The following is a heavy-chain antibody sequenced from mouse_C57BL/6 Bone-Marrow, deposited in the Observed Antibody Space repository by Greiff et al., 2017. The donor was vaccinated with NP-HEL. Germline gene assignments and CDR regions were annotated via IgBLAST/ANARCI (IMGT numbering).Heavy chain of an antibody. CDR1: GYTFTSYW. D-gene: IGHD1-1*01. CDR2: IHSNSGST. V-gene: IGHV1-64*01. J-gene: IGHJ2*01. CDR3: ARKFKGTVYFDY. Sequence: QVQLQQPGAELVKPGASVKLSCKASGYTFTSYWMHWVKQRPGQGLEWIGMIHSNSGSTNYNEKFKSKATLTVDKSSSTAYMQLSSRTSEDSAVYYCARKFKGTVYFDYWGQGTTLTVSS.